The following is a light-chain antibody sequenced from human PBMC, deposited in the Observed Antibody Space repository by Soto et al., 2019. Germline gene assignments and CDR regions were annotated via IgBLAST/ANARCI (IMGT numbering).Light chain of an antibody. Sequence: DIQVTQSPSSLSASVGDRVTITCWTSQDIGDDLGWYQQKPGKAPKRLIYAASSLHAGVPSRFSGSGSGTEFTLTISSLQPEDFATYYCLQHNRYPLAFGGGTKVEIK. V-gene: IGKV1-17*01. CDR2: AAS. CDR3: LQHNRYPLA. CDR1: QDIGDD. J-gene: IGKJ4*01.